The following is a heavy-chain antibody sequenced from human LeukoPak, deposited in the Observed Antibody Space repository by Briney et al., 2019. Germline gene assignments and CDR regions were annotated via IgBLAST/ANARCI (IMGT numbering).Heavy chain of an antibody. D-gene: IGHD2-2*01. Sequence: PSETLSLTCAVSGGSISSSNWWSWVRQPPGKGLEWIGEIYHTGSTNYNPSLKSRVTISVDTSKNQFSLKLSSVTAADTAVYYCARAGVSCGSTSCYYYYGMDVWGKGTTVTVSS. J-gene: IGHJ6*04. V-gene: IGHV4-4*02. CDR3: ARAGVSCGSTSCYYYYGMDV. CDR2: IYHTGST. CDR1: GGSISSSNW.